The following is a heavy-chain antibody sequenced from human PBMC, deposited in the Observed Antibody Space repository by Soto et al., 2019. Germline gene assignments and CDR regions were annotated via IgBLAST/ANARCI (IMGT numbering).Heavy chain of an antibody. CDR2: ITSSSSYI. Sequence: EVQLVESGGGLVKPGGSLRLSCAASGFTFSSYSMNWVRLAPGKGLEWVSSITSSSSYIYYADSVKGRFTISRDNAKNSLYLQMNSLRAEDTAVYYGARDSCCSSTSCYSDAFDIWGQGTMVTVSS. CDR3: ARDSCCSSTSCYSDAFDI. J-gene: IGHJ3*02. D-gene: IGHD2-2*01. CDR1: GFTFSSYS. V-gene: IGHV3-21*01.